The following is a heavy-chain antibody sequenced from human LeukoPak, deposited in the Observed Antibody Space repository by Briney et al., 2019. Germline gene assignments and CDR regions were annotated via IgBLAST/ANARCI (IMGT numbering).Heavy chain of an antibody. CDR2: ISSSSSYI. J-gene: IGHJ1*01. Sequence: GGSLRLSCAASGFTFSSYSMNWVRQAPGKGLEWVSSISSSSSYIYYADSVKGRFTISRDNAKNTLYLQMTSQRAEDRAVYYCARGHSSGWYEYFQHWGQGTLVTVSS. CDR1: GFTFSSYS. D-gene: IGHD6-19*01. CDR3: ARGHSSGWYEYFQH. V-gene: IGHV3-21*01.